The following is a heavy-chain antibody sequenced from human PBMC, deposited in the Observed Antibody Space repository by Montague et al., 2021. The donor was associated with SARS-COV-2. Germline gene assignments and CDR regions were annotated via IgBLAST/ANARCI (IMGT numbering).Heavy chain of an antibody. V-gene: IGHV4-39*01. CDR2: IENRVTT. J-gene: IGHJ3*01. D-gene: IGHD3-10*01. CDR1: GASINGDNYN. CDR3: ARRQDYFGAGSYIFDV. Sequence: SETLSLTCTVSGASINGDNYNRIWFRQPGSKGQVWIGRIENRVTTSYISSLESRLTISEDTPKRQFSLRLTSVTAADTAMYYCARRQDYFGAGSYIFDVWVQGIMVAVS.